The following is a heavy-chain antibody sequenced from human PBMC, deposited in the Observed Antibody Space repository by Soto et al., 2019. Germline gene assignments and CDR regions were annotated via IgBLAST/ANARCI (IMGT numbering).Heavy chain of an antibody. J-gene: IGHJ4*02. CDR3: AKGRYSSGWSNYYFDY. V-gene: IGHV3-23*01. Sequence: DGTLRLSCAASGFTFSSNARRWVRQAPGKGLEWVSAISGSGGSTYYADSVKGRFTISRDNSKNTLYLQMNSLRAEDTAVYYCAKGRYSSGWSNYYFDYRGQGTLVTVSS. CDR2: ISGSGGST. D-gene: IGHD6-19*01. CDR1: GFTFSSNA.